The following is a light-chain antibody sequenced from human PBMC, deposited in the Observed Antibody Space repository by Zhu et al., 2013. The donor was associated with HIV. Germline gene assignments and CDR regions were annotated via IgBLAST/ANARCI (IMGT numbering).Light chain of an antibody. CDR1: QSISSY. V-gene: IGKV1-39*01. Sequence: DIQMTQSPSSLSASVGDRVTITCRASQSISSYLNWYQQKPGKAPKLLIYAASRLQSGVPSRFGGSGSGTDFTLTISSLQPEDFATYYCQQSYSTPWTFGQGTKVEI. CDR2: AAS. CDR3: QQSYSTPWT. J-gene: IGKJ1*01.